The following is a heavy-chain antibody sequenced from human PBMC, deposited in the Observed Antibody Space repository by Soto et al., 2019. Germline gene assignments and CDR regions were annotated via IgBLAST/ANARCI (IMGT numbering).Heavy chain of an antibody. Sequence: ASVKVSCKASGYTFTSYAVSWVRQAPGQGLEWMGWITAHNAHTNYAQKFQGRVTMTTDTPTSTAYMELRSLRSDDTAVYYCARLHLGSGSYYGVYDNWGQGTLVTVSS. J-gene: IGHJ4*02. CDR2: ITAHNAHT. V-gene: IGHV1-18*04. D-gene: IGHD3-10*01. CDR1: GYTFTSYA. CDR3: ARLHLGSGSYYGVYDN.